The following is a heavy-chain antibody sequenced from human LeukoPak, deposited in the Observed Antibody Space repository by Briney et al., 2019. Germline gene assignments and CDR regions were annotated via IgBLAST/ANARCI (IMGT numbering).Heavy chain of an antibody. D-gene: IGHD3-16*01. J-gene: IGHJ4*02. CDR2: IYTTGST. CDR1: GASISGGSYY. CDR3: ARHGGFYFDS. V-gene: IGHV4-61*02. Sequence: SETLSLTCTVSGASISGGSYYWSWIRQPAGRGLEWIGRIYTTGSTNYNPSLKSRVTISVDTSKNQFSLELSSVTATDTAVYYCARHGGFYFDSWGQGTLVTVSS.